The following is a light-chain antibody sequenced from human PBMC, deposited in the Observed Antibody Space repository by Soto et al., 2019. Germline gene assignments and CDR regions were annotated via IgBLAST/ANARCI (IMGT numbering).Light chain of an antibody. CDR3: AAWDGSLNGVV. V-gene: IGLV1-44*01. Sequence: QLVLTQPPSASGTPGQRVTISCSGSSSNIGSNTVNWYQQLPGTAPKLLMYSNNQRPSGVPDRFSGSKSGTSASLAISGLQSEDEADYYCAAWDGSLNGVVFGGGTKLTVL. J-gene: IGLJ2*01. CDR2: SNN. CDR1: SSNIGSNT.